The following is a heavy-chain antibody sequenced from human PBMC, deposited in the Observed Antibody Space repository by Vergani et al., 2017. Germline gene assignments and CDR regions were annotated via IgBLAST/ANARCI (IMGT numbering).Heavy chain of an antibody. CDR2: FIPIFGTA. Sequence: QVQLVQSGAEVKKPGSSVKVSCKASGGTFSSYAISWVRQAPGQGLEWMGGFIPIFGTANYAQKFQGRVTITRDTSISTAYMELSRLRSDDTAVYYCARRPPRGYDSSGYYGYWGQGTLVTVSS. J-gene: IGHJ4*02. V-gene: IGHV1-69*06. D-gene: IGHD3-22*01. CDR3: ARRPPRGYDSSGYYGY. CDR1: GGTFSSYA.